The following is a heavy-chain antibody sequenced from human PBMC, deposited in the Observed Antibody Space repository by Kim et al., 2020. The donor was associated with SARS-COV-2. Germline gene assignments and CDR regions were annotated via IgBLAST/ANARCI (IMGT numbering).Heavy chain of an antibody. CDR2: IIPIFGTT. D-gene: IGHD3-22*01. CDR3: ARGQDYYDSSGKKRAFDI. V-gene: IGHV1-69*13. CDR1: GGTFSSHA. Sequence: SVKVSCKASGGTFSSHAISWVRQAPGQGLEWMGGIIPIFGTTNFAQKLQGRVTITADDSTSTAYMELSSLRSEDTAVYYCARGQDYYDSSGKKRAFDIWGQGTMLTVSS. J-gene: IGHJ3*02.